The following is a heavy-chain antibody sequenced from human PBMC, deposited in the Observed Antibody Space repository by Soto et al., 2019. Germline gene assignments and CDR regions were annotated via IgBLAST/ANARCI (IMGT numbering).Heavy chain of an antibody. V-gene: IGHV3-23*01. D-gene: IGHD7-27*01. Sequence: EVQLLESGGVLVEPGGSRRLSCAASGVTFSSYTMSWVRQAPGKGLEWVSTISGSVSSTYSADSVKGRFTISRDNSKDTLYLQMNSLRVEDTAIYYCAKAWGIDYWGQGTLVTVSS. J-gene: IGHJ4*02. CDR2: ISGSVSST. CDR3: AKAWGIDY. CDR1: GVTFSSYT.